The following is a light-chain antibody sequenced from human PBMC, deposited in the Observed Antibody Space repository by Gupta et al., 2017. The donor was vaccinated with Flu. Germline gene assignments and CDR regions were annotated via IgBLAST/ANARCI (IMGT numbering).Light chain of an antibody. CDR2: SAW. CDR3: QQSFTIPRT. J-gene: IGKJ2*01. V-gene: IGKV1-39*01. Sequence: PSSLSASVGDRVTITCRESQSIITYLNWYNRKAGKAHNVIMFSAWRFQSGVAPRFSGSGSGTNFTLTISSLKAADFGTYYCQQSFTIPRTFGQGTKLEIK. CDR1: QSIITY.